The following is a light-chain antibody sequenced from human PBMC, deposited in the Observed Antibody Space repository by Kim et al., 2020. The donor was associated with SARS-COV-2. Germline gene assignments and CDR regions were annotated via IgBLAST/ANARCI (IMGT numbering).Light chain of an antibody. V-gene: IGLV3-1*01. J-gene: IGLJ2*01. CDR1: KLGDKY. CDR3: QAWDNSVV. CDR2: LDT. Sequence: SYELTQPPSVSVSPGQTASISCSGNKLGDKYVCWYQQKPGQSPVLVIYLDTKRPSGIPERFSGSNSGNTATLTISGTQAMDEADYYCQAWDNSVVFGGGTQLTVL.